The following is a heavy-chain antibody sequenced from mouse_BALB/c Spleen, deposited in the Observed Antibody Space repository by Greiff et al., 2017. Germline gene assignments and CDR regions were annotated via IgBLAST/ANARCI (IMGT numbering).Heavy chain of an antibody. Sequence: QVQLQQSGAELVRPGALVKLSCKASGFNIKDYYMYWVKQRPGQGLEWIGEINPSNGGTNVNEKFKSKATLTVDKSSSTAYMQLSSLTSDDSAVYYCTRDYEENYYAMDYWGQGTSVTVAS. CDR3: TRDYEENYYAMDY. CDR2: INPSNGGT. CDR1: GFNIKDYY. J-gene: IGHJ4*01. V-gene: IGHV1S81*02. D-gene: IGHD2-4*01.